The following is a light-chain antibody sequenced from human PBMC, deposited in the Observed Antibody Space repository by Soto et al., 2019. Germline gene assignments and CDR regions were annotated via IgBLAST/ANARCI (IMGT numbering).Light chain of an antibody. CDR1: SSNIGSNY. V-gene: IGLV1-47*01. J-gene: IGLJ1*01. Sequence: QSVLTQPPSASGTPGQRVTISCSGSSSNIGSNYVYWYQQLPGTAPKLLIYMNNQRPSGVPDRFSGSKSGTSASLAISGLRSEYEAYYYCAAWDDSLSGSYVFGTGTKLTVL. CDR2: MNN. CDR3: AAWDDSLSGSYV.